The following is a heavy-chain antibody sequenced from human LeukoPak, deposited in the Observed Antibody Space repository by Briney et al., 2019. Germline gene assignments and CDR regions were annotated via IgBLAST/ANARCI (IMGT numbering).Heavy chain of an antibody. Sequence: TLSLTCTVSGGSISSGGYYWSWIRQHPGKGLEWIGYIYYSGSTYYNPSLKNRVTISVDTSKNQFSLKLSSVTPADTAVYYWASSASYYSDSSGYLQYYFDYWGQGTLVTVSS. CDR3: ASSASYYSDSSGYLQYYFDY. J-gene: IGHJ4*02. CDR2: IYYSGST. D-gene: IGHD3-22*01. V-gene: IGHV4-31*03. CDR1: GGSISSGGYY.